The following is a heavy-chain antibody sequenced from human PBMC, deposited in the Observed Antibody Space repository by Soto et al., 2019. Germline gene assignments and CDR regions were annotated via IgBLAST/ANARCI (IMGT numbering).Heavy chain of an antibody. CDR3: AIDPSSGEGVDY. J-gene: IGHJ4*02. CDR2: INPGGGSP. CDR1: GYTFTSHY. Sequence: QVQLVQSGAQVKRPGASVKVSCKASGYTFTSHYIHWVRQAPGQGLEWMGIINPGGGSPSYAQKFQGRVSMTRDTSTTSVYIDLTGHRSEDTAGYYCAIDPSSGEGVDYWGQGTLVTVSS. D-gene: IGHD2-15*01. V-gene: IGHV1-46*01.